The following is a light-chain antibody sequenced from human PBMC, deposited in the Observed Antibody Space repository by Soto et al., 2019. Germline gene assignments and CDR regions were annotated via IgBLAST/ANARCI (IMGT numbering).Light chain of an antibody. J-gene: IGLJ1*01. CDR1: SSNIGAGYD. CDR3: QSYDSSLSGYV. V-gene: IGLV1-40*01. Sequence: QAVVTQPPSVSGAPGQRVTISCTGRSSNIGAGYDVHWYQQLPGAAPKLLIYDNTNRPSGIPDRFSGSKSGTSASLAITGLQAEDEADYYCQSYDSSLSGYVFGSGTKLTVL. CDR2: DNT.